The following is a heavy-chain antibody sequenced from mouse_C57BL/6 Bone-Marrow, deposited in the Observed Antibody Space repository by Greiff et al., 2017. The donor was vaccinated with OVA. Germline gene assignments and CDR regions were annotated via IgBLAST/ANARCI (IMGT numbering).Heavy chain of an antibody. Sequence: EVKLVESGPELVKPGASVKISCKASGYTFTDYYMNWVKQSHGKSLEWIGDINPNNGGTSYNQKFKGKATLTVDKSSSTAYMELRSLTSEDSAVYYCARPLDYYGSSYWYFDVWGTGTTVTVSS. D-gene: IGHD1-1*01. CDR3: ARPLDYYGSSYWYFDV. V-gene: IGHV1-26*01. CDR2: INPNNGGT. J-gene: IGHJ1*03. CDR1: GYTFTDYY.